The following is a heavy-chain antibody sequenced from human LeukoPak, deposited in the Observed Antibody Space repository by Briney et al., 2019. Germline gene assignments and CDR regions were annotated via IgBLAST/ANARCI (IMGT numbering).Heavy chain of an antibody. CDR2: IIPIFGTA. Sequence: EASVKVSCKASGGTFSSYAISWVRQAPGQGVEWMGRIIPIFGTANYAQKFQGRVTITTDESTSTAYMELSSLRSEDTAVYYCARDVPYGGPIDYWGQGTLVTVSS. J-gene: IGHJ4*02. CDR3: ARDVPYGGPIDY. D-gene: IGHD4/OR15-4a*01. CDR1: GGTFSSYA. V-gene: IGHV1-69*05.